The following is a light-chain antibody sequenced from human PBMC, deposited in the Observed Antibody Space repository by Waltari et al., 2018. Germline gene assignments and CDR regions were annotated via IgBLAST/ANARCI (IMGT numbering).Light chain of an antibody. V-gene: IGLV2-23*02. CDR3: SSYAGSVV. CDR1: SSDIGSYNV. CDR2: GVN. J-gene: IGLJ3*02. Sequence: QSALTQPASVSGSRGQSITISCTGSSSDIGSYNVVSWYQHHPRKAPKLRIYGVNNRREGVSNRVAGSRAGNTAALTIAGRQAEDEADYYCSSYAGSVVFGGGTKLTV.